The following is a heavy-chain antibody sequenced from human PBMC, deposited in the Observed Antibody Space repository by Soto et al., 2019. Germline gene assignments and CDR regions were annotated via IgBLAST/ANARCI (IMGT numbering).Heavy chain of an antibody. D-gene: IGHD3-22*01. J-gene: IGHJ5*02. CDR1: GGSISSGGYY. CDR2: IYHGGST. Sequence: PSETLSLTCTVSGGSISSGGYYWGWLRQPPGKGLEWIGSIYHGGSTYYNPSLNSRVTLSIDMTNNHVSLILNSVTAADTAVYYCARVGPWVPYYYDSSPYTLENWFDPWGQGTLVTVSS. V-gene: IGHV4-39*02. CDR3: ARVGPWVPYYYDSSPYTLENWFDP.